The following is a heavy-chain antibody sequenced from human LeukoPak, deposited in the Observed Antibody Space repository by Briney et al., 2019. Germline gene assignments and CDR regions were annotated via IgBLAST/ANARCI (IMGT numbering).Heavy chain of an antibody. CDR1: GGSISSGSYY. V-gene: IGHV4-61*02. J-gene: IGHJ4*02. Sequence: SETLSLTCTVSGGSISSGSYYWSWIRQPAGKGLEWIGRIYTSGSTNYNPSLKSRVTISVDTSKNQFSLKLSSVTAADTAVYYCARAGRGLFDYWGQGTLVTVSS. CDR2: IYTSGST. CDR3: ARAGRGLFDY. D-gene: IGHD3-10*01.